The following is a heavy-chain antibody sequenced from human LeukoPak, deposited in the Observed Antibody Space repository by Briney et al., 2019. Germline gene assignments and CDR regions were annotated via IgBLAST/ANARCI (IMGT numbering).Heavy chain of an antibody. Sequence: SETLSLTCTVSGGSISSYYWSWIRQPPGKGLEWIGYIYYSGSTNYNPSLKSRVTISVDTSKNQFSLKLSSVTAADTAVYYCARALRHYYDSSGDAFDIWGQGTMVTVSS. CDR1: GGSISSYY. CDR3: ARALRHYYDSSGDAFDI. D-gene: IGHD3-22*01. V-gene: IGHV4-59*01. CDR2: IYYSGST. J-gene: IGHJ3*02.